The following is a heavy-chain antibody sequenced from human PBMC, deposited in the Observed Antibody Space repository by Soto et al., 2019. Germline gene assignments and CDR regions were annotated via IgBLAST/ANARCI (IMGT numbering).Heavy chain of an antibody. D-gene: IGHD6-19*01. CDR3: ASHRYSSGWSWLDYER. V-gene: IGHV1-18*01. CDR2: ISAYNGNT. J-gene: IGHJ3*01. Sequence: DSVKVSCTTSGYTFTSYGISWVRHAPGQGLEWMGWISAYNGNTNYAQKLQGRVTMTTDTSTSTAYMEMRSLRSDDTAVHYCASHRYSSGWSWLDYERWAKGTMDTVPS. CDR1: GYTFTSYG.